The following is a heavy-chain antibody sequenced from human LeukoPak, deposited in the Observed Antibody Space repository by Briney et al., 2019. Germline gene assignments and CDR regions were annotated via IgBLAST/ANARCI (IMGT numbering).Heavy chain of an antibody. D-gene: IGHD3-22*01. CDR2: ISSSSSTI. V-gene: IGHV3-48*01. CDR1: GFTFSSYA. Sequence: GGSLRLSCAASGFTFSSYAMNWVRQAPGKGLEWVSYISSSSSTIYYADSVKGRFTISRDNAKNSLYLQMNSLRAEDTAVYYCARDGGYYYDSSGYLDYWGQEPWSPSPQ. J-gene: IGHJ4*01. CDR3: ARDGGYYYDSSGYLDY.